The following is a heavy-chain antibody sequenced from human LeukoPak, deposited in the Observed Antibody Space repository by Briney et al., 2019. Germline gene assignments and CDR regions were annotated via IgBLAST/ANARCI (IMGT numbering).Heavy chain of an antibody. CDR3: ASARSYYREFDY. CDR1: GYSFTSYW. Sequence: GESLKISCKGSGYSFTSYWIGWMRQMPGKGLEWMGIMFPGDSDTRYSPSFQGQVTISADKSINTAFLQWSSLKASDTAIYYCASARSYYREFDYWGQGTLVTVSS. J-gene: IGHJ4*02. CDR2: MFPGDSDT. V-gene: IGHV5-51*01. D-gene: IGHD3-10*01.